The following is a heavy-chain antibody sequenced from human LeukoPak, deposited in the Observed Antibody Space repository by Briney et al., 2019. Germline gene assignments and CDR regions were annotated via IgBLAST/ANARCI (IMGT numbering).Heavy chain of an antibody. D-gene: IGHD3-10*01. J-gene: IGHJ4*02. CDR2: ISGSGGST. V-gene: IGHV3-23*01. Sequence: PGGSLRLSCAASGFTFSSYGMSWVRQAPGKGLEWVSAISGSGGSTYYADSVKGQFTISRDNSKNTLYLQMNSLRAEDTAVYYCAKDRGIISDYWGQGTLVTVSS. CDR1: GFTFSSYG. CDR3: AKDRGIISDY.